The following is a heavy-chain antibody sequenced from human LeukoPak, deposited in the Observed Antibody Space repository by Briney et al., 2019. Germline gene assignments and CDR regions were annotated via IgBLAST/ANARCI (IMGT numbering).Heavy chain of an antibody. CDR1: AGSIGGSYY. Sequence: SETLSLTCTVSAGSIGGSYYWNWIRQPAGKGLEWIGRIYSSGTANYNPSLKSRVTISVDTTKNQFSLKLTSVAAADTAIYYRARIIYYYGTGGFRDYFDSWGQGTLVTVSS. V-gene: IGHV4-4*07. J-gene: IGHJ4*02. CDR2: IYSSGTA. D-gene: IGHD2-8*02. CDR3: ARIIYYYGTGGFRDYFDS.